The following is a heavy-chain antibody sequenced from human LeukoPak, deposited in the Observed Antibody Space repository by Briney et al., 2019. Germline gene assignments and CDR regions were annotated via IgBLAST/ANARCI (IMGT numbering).Heavy chain of an antibody. Sequence: SETLSLTCTVSGSSISSSYYGAWIRQPPGKGLEWIATISHSGSTYYNPSLKSRVTISADTSQNQHSLRLNSVTVADTAVYYCARVNTVMATFDYWGQGAPVTVSS. V-gene: IGHV4-38-2*02. CDR1: GSSISSSYY. D-gene: IGHD5-24*01. J-gene: IGHJ4*02. CDR3: ARVNTVMATFDY. CDR2: ISHSGST.